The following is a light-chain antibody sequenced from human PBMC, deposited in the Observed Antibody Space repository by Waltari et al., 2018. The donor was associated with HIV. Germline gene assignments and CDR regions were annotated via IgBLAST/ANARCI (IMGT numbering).Light chain of an antibody. CDR3: QHRSNWPPALT. V-gene: IGKV3-11*01. J-gene: IGKJ4*01. Sequence: EIVLTQSPATLSLSPGARATLSCRASQSVSSYLAWYQQRPVQAPRLLLYETSKSAPGIPAMFSGGGCGTDFTLIISSLEPEDFAVYYFQHRSNWPPALTFGGGTKVKIK. CDR1: QSVSSY. CDR2: ETS.